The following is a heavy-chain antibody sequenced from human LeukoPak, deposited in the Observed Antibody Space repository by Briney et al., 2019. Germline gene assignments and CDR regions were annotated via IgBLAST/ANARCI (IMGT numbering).Heavy chain of an antibody. Sequence: GGSLRLSCAASGFTFSSYSMNWVRQAPGKGLEWVSSISSSSSYIYYADSVKGRFTISRDNAKNSLYLQMNSLRAEDTAVYYCAREVPLRLWYYYDSGGYYSLYFDYWGQGTPVTVSS. V-gene: IGHV3-21*01. CDR1: GFTFSSYS. CDR3: AREVPLRLWYYYDSGGYYSLYFDY. J-gene: IGHJ4*02. CDR2: ISSSSSYI. D-gene: IGHD3-22*01.